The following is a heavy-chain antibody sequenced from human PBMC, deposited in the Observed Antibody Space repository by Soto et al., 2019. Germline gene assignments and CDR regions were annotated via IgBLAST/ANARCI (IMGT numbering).Heavy chain of an antibody. J-gene: IGHJ3*02. Sequence: GGSLRLSCAASGFTFSSYAMHWVRQAPGKGLEWVAVISYDGSNKYYADSVKGRFTISRDNSKNTLYLQMNSLRAEDTAVYYCARDRIMTTVTTFGSGASDIWGQGTMVTVSS. CDR3: ARDRIMTTVTTFGSGASDI. D-gene: IGHD4-4*01. CDR2: ISYDGSNK. V-gene: IGHV3-30-3*01. CDR1: GFTFSSYA.